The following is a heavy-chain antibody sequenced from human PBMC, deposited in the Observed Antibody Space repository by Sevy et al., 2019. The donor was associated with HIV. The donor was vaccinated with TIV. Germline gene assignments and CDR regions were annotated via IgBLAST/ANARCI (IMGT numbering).Heavy chain of an antibody. V-gene: IGHV4-59*08. CDR1: GGSITSLY. J-gene: IGHJ4*02. CDR3: AGENAWGRGYS. Sequence: SETLSLTCTVSGGSITSLYWNWIRQPPGKGLEWIANIYYNGHINYNPSLKSRVPLSPDTSKNQCFLRLSSVTAADTAMYYCAGENAWGRGYSWGQGTLVTVSS. CDR2: IYYNGHI. D-gene: IGHD1-26*01.